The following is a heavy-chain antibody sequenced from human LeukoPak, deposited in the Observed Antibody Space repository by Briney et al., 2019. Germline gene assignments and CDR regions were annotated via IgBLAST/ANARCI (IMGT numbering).Heavy chain of an antibody. D-gene: IGHD3-10*01. V-gene: IGHV3-33*06. CDR3: AKGVWFGGAYYMDV. Sequence: GRSLRLSCAASGFTFSSYGMHWVRQAPGKGLEWVAVIWYDGSNKYYADSVKGRFTISRDNSKNTLYLQMNSLRAEDTAVYYCAKGVWFGGAYYMDVWDKGTTVTVSS. CDR1: GFTFSSYG. J-gene: IGHJ6*03. CDR2: IWYDGSNK.